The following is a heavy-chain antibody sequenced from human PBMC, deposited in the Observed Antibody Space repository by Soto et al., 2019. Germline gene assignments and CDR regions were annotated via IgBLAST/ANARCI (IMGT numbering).Heavy chain of an antibody. CDR3: ARRDVVVAATGPDGFDY. J-gene: IGHJ4*02. CDR2: INHSGST. CDR1: GGSFSGYY. Sequence: QVQLQQWGAGLLKPSETLSLTCAVYGGSFSGYYWSWIRQPPGKGLERIGEINHSGSTNYNPSLKSRVTISVDTSKHQFSLKLSSVTAADTAVYYCARRDVVVAATGPDGFDYWGQGTLVTVSS. V-gene: IGHV4-34*01. D-gene: IGHD2-15*01.